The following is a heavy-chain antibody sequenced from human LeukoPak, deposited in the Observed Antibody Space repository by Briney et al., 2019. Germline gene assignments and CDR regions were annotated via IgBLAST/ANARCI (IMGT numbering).Heavy chain of an antibody. CDR2: IRSKAYGGTT. Sequence: GGSLRLSCTGSGFTFGDYAMSWFRQAPGKGLEWVGFIRSKAYGGTTEYAASVKGRFTISRDDSKSIAYLQMNSLKTEDTAVYYCTRFDYGDYGNWFDPWGQGTLVTVSS. CDR1: GFTFGDYA. V-gene: IGHV3-49*03. J-gene: IGHJ5*02. D-gene: IGHD4-17*01. CDR3: TRFDYGDYGNWFDP.